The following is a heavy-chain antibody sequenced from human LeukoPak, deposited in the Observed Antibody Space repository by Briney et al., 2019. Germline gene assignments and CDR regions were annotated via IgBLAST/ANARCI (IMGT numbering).Heavy chain of an antibody. CDR3: AREWDLTGYYFDY. D-gene: IGHD3-9*01. J-gene: IGHJ4*02. CDR2: FYDGNNK. Sequence: FYDGNNKYYADPVKGRFAISRDNSKNTLYLQMNSLRAEDTAVYYCAREWDLTGYYFDYWGQGTLVTVSS. V-gene: IGHV3-30*09.